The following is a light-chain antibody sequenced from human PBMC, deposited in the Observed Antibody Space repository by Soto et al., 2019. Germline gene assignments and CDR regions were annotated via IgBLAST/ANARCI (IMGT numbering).Light chain of an antibody. J-gene: IGLJ1*01. CDR3: SSYTGSSTPYV. Sequence: QSVLTQPASVSGSPGQSITISCTGTSSDVGGYNYVSWYQQHPVKAPKLMIYDVTNRPSGVSDRFSGSKSGNTASLTMSGLHAEGQADYYCSSYTGSSTPYVFGTGTKVTVI. V-gene: IGLV2-14*01. CDR2: DVT. CDR1: SSDVGGYNY.